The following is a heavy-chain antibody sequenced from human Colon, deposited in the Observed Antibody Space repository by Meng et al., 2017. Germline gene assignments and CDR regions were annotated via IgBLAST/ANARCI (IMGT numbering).Heavy chain of an antibody. V-gene: IGHV1-3*04. CDR2: INTGKGNA. J-gene: IGHJ4*02. D-gene: IGHD2-2*01. Sequence: QVQVVQWGAEVKKPGASVKLSCKAPGYSFTTYRMHWLRQAPGQKLEWMGWINTGKGNAKYSVKFQSGVTNTNDTAASTAYMELSSLRSEDTAVYYCARTGCSSSSCYDYWGQGTLVTVSS. CDR3: ARTGCSSSSCYDY. CDR1: GYSFTTYR.